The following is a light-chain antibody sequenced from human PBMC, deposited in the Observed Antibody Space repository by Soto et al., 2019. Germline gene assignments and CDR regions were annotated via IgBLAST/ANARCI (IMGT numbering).Light chain of an antibody. V-gene: IGLV2-14*01. CDR3: SSYTSSSTF. CDR1: SSDVGGYNY. CDR2: DVS. Sequence: QSVLTQPASVSGSPGQAITISCTGTSSDVGGYNYVSWYQQHPGKAPKLMIYDVSNRPSGVSNRFSGSKSGNTASLTISGLQAEDEADYYRSSYTSSSTFFGTGTRSPS. J-gene: IGLJ1*01.